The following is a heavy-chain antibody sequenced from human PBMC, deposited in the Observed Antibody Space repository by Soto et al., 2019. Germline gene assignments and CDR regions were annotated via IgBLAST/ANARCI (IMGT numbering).Heavy chain of an antibody. CDR1: GFTFSDYG. CDR3: AKDNEEYDQVPIPGDY. D-gene: IGHD1-1*01. V-gene: IGHV3-23*01. Sequence: EVQLLESGGGLVQPGESLSLSCAASGFTFSDYGMTWVRQAPGKGLEWVSRISTTGDMRNYADSVRGHFIISRENAKNTLYLEMVNVRVEDTAVYYCAKDNEEYDQVPIPGDYWGQGSLVTVSS. CDR2: ISTTGDMR. J-gene: IGHJ4*02.